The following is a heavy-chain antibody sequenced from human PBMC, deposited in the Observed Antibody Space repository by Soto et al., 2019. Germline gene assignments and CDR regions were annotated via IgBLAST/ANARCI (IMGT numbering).Heavy chain of an antibody. CDR2: ISGYNGNT. CDR1: GYSFTTYG. CDR3: AREGPAPYYYYGMDV. V-gene: IGHV1-18*01. J-gene: IGHJ6*02. Sequence: QVQLVQSRGEVKNPGASVKVSCKTSGYSFTTYGFSWVRQAPGQGLEWMGWISGYNGNTNYAQKFQGRVTMTTDTSTSTAYMKLRSLRSDDTAVYYCAREGPAPYYYYGMDVWGQGSTVTVSS.